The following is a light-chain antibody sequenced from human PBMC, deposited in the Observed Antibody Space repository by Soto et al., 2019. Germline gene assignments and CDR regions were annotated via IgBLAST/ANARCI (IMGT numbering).Light chain of an antibody. CDR1: QGISRD. CDR2: DVS. J-gene: IGKJ1*01. Sequence: DIPMTQSPSTLSASVGDRVTITCRASQGISRDLAWYQQKPGKAPKLLIHDVSTLESGVPPRFSGSGSGTEFTLTISSLQPDDFATYYCQQYNSFRTFGQGTKVEIK. V-gene: IGKV1-5*01. CDR3: QQYNSFRT.